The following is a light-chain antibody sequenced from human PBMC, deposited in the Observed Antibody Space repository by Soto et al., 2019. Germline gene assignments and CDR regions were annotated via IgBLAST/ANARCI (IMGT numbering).Light chain of an antibody. CDR2: GAS. Sequence: PGERATLSCKSSQRVSRSNIGWYQQKTGQAPSLLIYGASKRTTGVPDRFSGSGSDTECTRISSRLEPEEFAVYYCHHYGSTLLPFGGGTKVEIK. V-gene: IGKV3-20*01. J-gene: IGKJ4*01. CDR3: HHYGSTLLP. CDR1: QRVSRSN.